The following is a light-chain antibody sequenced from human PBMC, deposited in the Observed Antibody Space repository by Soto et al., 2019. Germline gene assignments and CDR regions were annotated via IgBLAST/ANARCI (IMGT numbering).Light chain of an antibody. V-gene: IGKV1-33*01. J-gene: IGKJ5*01. Sequence: DLQMTQSPSSLSASVGDRVTITCQASHDIRQYLNWYQQKPGKAPKLLIYGASNLETGVPSRFSGSGSGTDFTFTISSLHPEDLATYYCQQYDNLPGITFGQGTRLEIK. CDR2: GAS. CDR3: QQYDNLPGIT. CDR1: HDIRQY.